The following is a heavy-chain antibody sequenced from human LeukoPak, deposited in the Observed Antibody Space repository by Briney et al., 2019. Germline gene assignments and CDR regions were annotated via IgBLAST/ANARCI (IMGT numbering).Heavy chain of an antibody. Sequence: GGSLRLSCTASGFAFSVYAMSWLRQPPGKGLEWVSTINANSGTTSYAASVSGRFTISRDNSKNTLYLQLNTLRADDTATYYCAKPISGGLAVTADWFHPWGEGTLVVVSS. CDR1: GFAFSVYA. CDR2: INANSGTT. J-gene: IGHJ5*01. D-gene: IGHD6-19*01. V-gene: IGHV3-23*01. CDR3: AKPISGGLAVTADWFHP.